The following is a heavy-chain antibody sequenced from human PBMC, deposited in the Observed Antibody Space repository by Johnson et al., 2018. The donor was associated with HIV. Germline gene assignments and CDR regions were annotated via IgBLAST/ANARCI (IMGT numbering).Heavy chain of an antibody. CDR1: GFSVSSHD. D-gene: IGHD4-11*01. CDR3: VREADRDYRDAIDI. CDR2: IGSAGET. J-gene: IGHJ3*02. V-gene: IGHV3-13*01. Sequence: VQLVESGGGVVQPGGSLRLSCAPSGFSVSSHDMHWVRQVRGKGLEWVAGIGSAGETYYPGSVQGRFTLSRENAHNSLFLQMNSLRGEDTAVYYCVREADRDYRDAIDIWGQGTMVTVSS.